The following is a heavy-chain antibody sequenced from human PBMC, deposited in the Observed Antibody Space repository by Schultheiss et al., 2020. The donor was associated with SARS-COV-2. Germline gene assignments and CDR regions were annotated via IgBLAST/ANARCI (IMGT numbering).Heavy chain of an antibody. CDR3: ATQGMNWFDP. CDR1: GFTFSSYA. J-gene: IGHJ5*02. CDR2: ISYDGSNK. Sequence: SCKASGFTFSSYAMHWVRQAPGKGLEWVAVISYDGSNKYYADSVKGRFTISRDNSKNTLYLQMNSLRAEDTAVYYCATQGMNWFDPWGQGTLVTVSS. V-gene: IGHV3-30*07.